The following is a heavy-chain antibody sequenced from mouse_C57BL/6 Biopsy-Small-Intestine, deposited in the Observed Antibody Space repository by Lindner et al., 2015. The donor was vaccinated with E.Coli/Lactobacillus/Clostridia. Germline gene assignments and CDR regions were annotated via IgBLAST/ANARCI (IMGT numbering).Heavy chain of an antibody. CDR3: GEY. CDR1: GFTFSSYG. V-gene: IGHV5-6*01. CDR2: ISSGGSYT. Sequence: VQLQESGGDLVKPGGSLKLSCAASGFTFSSYGMSWVRQTPDKRLEWVATISSGGSYTYYPDSVKGRFTISRDNAKNTLYLQMSSLKSEDTAMYSDGEYWGQGTTLTVSS. J-gene: IGHJ2*01.